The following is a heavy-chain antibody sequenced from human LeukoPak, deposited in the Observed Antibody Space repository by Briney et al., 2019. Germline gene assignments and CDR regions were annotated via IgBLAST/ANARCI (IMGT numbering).Heavy chain of an antibody. CDR2: IYHSGST. CDR3: ARDLQSRLN. V-gene: IGHV4-38-2*02. CDR1: GYSISSGYY. J-gene: IGHJ4*02. Sequence: SETLSLTCTVSGYSISSGYYWGWIRQPPGKGLEWIGSIYHSGSTYYNPSLKSRVTISVDTSKNQFSLKLSSVTAADTAVYYCARDLQSRLNWGQGTLVTVSS.